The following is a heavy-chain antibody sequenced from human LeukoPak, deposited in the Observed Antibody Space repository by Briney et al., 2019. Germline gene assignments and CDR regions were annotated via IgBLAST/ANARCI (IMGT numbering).Heavy chain of an antibody. J-gene: IGHJ4*02. CDR2: IYPGDSDT. Sequence: GESLKISCKGSGYSFTSYWIGWVRQMPGKGLAWMGIIYPGDSDTRYSPSFQGQVTSSADKSISTAYLQWSSLKASDTAMYYRARQIDGNWGYFDYWGQGTLVTVSS. CDR3: ARQIDGNWGYFDY. V-gene: IGHV5-51*01. D-gene: IGHD7-27*01. CDR1: GYSFTSYW.